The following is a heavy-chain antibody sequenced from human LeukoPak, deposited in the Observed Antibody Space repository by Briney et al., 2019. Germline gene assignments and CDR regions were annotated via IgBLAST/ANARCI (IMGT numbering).Heavy chain of an antibody. CDR2: INHSGST. D-gene: IGHD6-6*01. J-gene: IGHJ6*03. CDR1: GGSFSGYY. CDR3: ACLTKARPYYYYYYMDV. Sequence: PSETLPLTCAVYGGSFSGYYWSWIRQPPGKGLEWIGEINHSGSTNYNPPLKSRVTISVDTSKNQFSLKLSSVTAADTAVYYCACLTKARPYYYYYYMDVWGKGTTVTVSS. V-gene: IGHV4-34*01.